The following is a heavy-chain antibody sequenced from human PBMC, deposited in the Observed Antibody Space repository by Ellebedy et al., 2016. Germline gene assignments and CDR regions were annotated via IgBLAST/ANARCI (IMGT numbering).Heavy chain of an antibody. Sequence: SETLSLXCTVSGGSISTTDYYWGWIRQPPGKGLEWIGNSYYSGSTYYNPSLKSRVTISVDTSKNQFSLMLSSVTAADTAVYYCATPTVHHPTGAIKFWGQGTLVTVSS. D-gene: IGHD4-17*01. V-gene: IGHV4-39*01. CDR3: ATPTVHHPTGAIKF. CDR2: SYYSGST. J-gene: IGHJ4*02. CDR1: GGSISTTDYY.